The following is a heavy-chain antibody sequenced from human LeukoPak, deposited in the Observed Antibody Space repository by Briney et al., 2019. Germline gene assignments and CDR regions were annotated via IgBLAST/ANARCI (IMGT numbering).Heavy chain of an antibody. CDR3: ARMTFGGMDF. CDR1: GITLSDQY. Sequence: PGGSLRLSCAASGITLSDQYMEWVRQTPGKGLEWVGRTRSKVSNHTTEYAASVKGRFTISRDDSNNSLYLQMNSLKTEDTAVYYCARMTFGGMDFWGKGTTVTVSS. V-gene: IGHV3-72*01. J-gene: IGHJ6*04. D-gene: IGHD3-16*01. CDR2: TRSKVSNHTT.